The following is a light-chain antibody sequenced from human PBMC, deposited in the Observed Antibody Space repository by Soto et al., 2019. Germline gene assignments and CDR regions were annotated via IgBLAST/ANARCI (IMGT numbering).Light chain of an antibody. V-gene: IGKV3-11*01. CDR2: DAS. J-gene: IGKJ2*01. Sequence: EIVLTQSPATLSLSPGERATLSCRASQSVSTYLAWYQQKPGQAPRLLIYDASNTVTGIPARFSGSGSGTDFTLIVSSLEPEDFAVYYWQQRSNWPPYTFGQGTKLEIK. CDR3: QQRSNWPPYT. CDR1: QSVSTY.